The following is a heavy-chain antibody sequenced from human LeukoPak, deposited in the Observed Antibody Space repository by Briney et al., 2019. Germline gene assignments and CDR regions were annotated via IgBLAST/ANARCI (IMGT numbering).Heavy chain of an antibody. CDR1: GYTFSSDG. CDR3: ARDLTIFRTQGLDD. V-gene: IGHV1-18*01. D-gene: IGHD3-3*01. CDR2: ISAYNGNT. J-gene: IGHJ4*02. Sequence: AASVKVSCKASGYTFSSDGISWVRQAHGQGLEWMGWISAYNGNTNYAQKLQGRVTMTTDTSTSTAYMELRSLRSDDTAVYYCARDLTIFRTQGLDDWGQGTLVTVSS.